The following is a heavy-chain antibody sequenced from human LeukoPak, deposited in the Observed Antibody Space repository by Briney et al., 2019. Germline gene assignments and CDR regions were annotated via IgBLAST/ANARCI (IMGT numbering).Heavy chain of an antibody. D-gene: IGHD4-17*01. J-gene: IGHJ4*02. CDR3: ARGDHLTTVIGIDY. V-gene: IGHV4-34*01. CDR2: INHSGRT. CDR1: GGSFSDYF. Sequence: SETLSLTCAVYGGSFSDYFWGWIRQPPGKGLEWIGEINHSGRTYYNPSLKSRVTISVDTSKNQFSLKLSSVTAADTAVYYCARGDHLTTVIGIDYWGQGTLVTVSS.